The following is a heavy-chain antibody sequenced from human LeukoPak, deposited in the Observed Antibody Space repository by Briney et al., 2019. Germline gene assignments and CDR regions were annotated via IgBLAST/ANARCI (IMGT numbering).Heavy chain of an antibody. V-gene: IGHV4-59*01. Sequence: SETLSLTCTVSGGSFGGYYWTWIRQPPGKGREWSGYIYYTGGANYNPSLKSRVTLSVDTSKNQISLELSSVTAADTAVYYCARRGYGYYICHYGGQGTRVSVPS. CDR2: IYYTGGA. D-gene: IGHD4-17*01. CDR3: ARRGYGYYICHY. CDR1: GGSFGGYY. J-gene: IGHJ4*02.